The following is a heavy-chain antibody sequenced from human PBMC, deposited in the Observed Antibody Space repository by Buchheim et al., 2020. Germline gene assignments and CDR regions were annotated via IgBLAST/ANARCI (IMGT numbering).Heavy chain of an antibody. Sequence: QVQLVQSGAEVKKPGASVKVSCKASGYTFTSYYMHWVRQAPGQGLEWMGIINPSGGSSSYAQKFQGRVTMTRDTSTSNVYMELSSLRSEDTAVYYCARDVTSQDYYDSSGPYYYYYYGMDVWGQGTT. CDR2: INPSGGSS. J-gene: IGHJ6*02. CDR3: ARDVTSQDYYDSSGPYYYYYYGMDV. V-gene: IGHV1-46*01. CDR1: GYTFTSYY. D-gene: IGHD3-22*01.